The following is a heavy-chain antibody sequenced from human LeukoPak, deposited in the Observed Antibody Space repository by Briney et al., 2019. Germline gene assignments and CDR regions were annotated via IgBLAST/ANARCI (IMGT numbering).Heavy chain of an antibody. CDR2: IISGVNT. J-gene: IGHJ4*02. V-gene: IGHV3-23*01. D-gene: IGHD3-10*01. CDR3: ARDLYGSDDY. CDR1: GFTFSNAW. Sequence: PGGSLRLSCAASGFTFSNAWMSCVRQAPGKGLERVSTIISGVNTYYTDSVKGRFTISRDNSKNTLYLQLNSLRAEDTAVYYCARDLYGSDDYWGQGTLVTVSS.